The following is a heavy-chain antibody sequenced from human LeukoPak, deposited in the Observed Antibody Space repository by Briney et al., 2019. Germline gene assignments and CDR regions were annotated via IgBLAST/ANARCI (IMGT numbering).Heavy chain of an antibody. CDR3: ARGDYGGRIVPLDS. V-gene: IGHV4-59*01. CDR2: IYYTGST. Sequence: SETLSLTCTVSGGSISIYHWSWLRQPPGKGLEWIGYIYYTGSTNYNPSTTYNPSLKSRVTISVDPSKNQFSLKLNSVTAADTAVYYCARGDYGGRIVPLDSWGQGTLVTVSS. CDR1: GGSISIYH. D-gene: IGHD4-23*01. J-gene: IGHJ4*02.